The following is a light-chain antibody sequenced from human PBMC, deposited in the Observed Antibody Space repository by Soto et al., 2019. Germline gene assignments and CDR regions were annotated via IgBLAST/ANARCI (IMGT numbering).Light chain of an antibody. Sequence: IQMTQSPSSLSASVGDRVTITCRASKTISSYLNWYQQKPGRAPKLLIYAASNLQSGVPSRFSGSGSGTDFTLTIASLQPEDFASYYCQQSYSIPWTFGPGTTVEI. CDR1: KTISSY. J-gene: IGKJ1*01. CDR2: AAS. CDR3: QQSYSIPWT. V-gene: IGKV1-39*01.